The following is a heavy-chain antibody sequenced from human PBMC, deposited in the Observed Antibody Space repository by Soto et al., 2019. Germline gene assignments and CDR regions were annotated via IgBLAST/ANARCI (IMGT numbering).Heavy chain of an antibody. V-gene: IGHV1-69*01. CDR2: IIPMFGTP. CDR1: GGTFSSNA. Sequence: QVQLVQSGAEGKKPGSSVRVSCKASGGTFSSNAFTWVRQAPGHGLEWMGGIIPMFGTPNYAQTFQGRLTLTAESGTGYMVLRSRTAGAAGVCLLARDRDVGAGYSFGLCELWGQGTLVTVSS. J-gene: IGHJ4*02. CDR3: ARDRDVGAGYSFGLCEL. D-gene: IGHD5-18*01.